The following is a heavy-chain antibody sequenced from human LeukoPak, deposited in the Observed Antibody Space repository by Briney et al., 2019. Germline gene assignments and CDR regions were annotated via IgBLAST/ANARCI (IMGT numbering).Heavy chain of an antibody. J-gene: IGHJ3*02. CDR3: ARDGEYYYDSSGYSDDDAFDI. V-gene: IGHV3-21*01. Sequence: GGSLRLPCAASGFTFRIYSMIWVRQARGKGLEGVSSISSSSSYIYYADSVKGRFTISRDNAKNSLYLQMNSLRAEDTAVYYCARDGEYYYDSSGYSDDDAFDIWGQGTMVTVSS. CDR1: GFTFRIYS. D-gene: IGHD3-22*01. CDR2: ISSSSSYI.